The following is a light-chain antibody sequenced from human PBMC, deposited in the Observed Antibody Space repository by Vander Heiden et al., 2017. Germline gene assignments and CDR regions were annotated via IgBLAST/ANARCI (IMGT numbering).Light chain of an antibody. V-gene: IGKV1-33*01. J-gene: IGKJ3*01. Sequence: DIPMTPSPSSLSASVGDRVTITCQASQDIRNHLNWYQQKPGKAPKLLIYDASNLETGVPSRFSGSGSGTDFTFTISSLQPEDIATYYCQQYDNLPLTFGPGTKVDIK. CDR3: QQYDNLPLT. CDR2: DAS. CDR1: QDIRNH.